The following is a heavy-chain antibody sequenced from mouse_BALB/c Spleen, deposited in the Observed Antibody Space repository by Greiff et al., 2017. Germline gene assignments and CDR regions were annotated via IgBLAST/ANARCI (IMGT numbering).Heavy chain of an antibody. Sequence: VMLVESGPGLVAPSQSLSITCTVSGFSLTSYGVHWVRQPPGKGLEWLGVIWAGGSTNYNSALMSRLSISKDNSKSQVFLKMNSLQTDDTAMYYCARDYDGWFAYWGQGTLVTVSA. J-gene: IGHJ3*01. CDR3: ARDYDGWFAY. CDR1: GFSLTSYG. CDR2: IWAGGST. V-gene: IGHV2-9*02. D-gene: IGHD2-3*01.